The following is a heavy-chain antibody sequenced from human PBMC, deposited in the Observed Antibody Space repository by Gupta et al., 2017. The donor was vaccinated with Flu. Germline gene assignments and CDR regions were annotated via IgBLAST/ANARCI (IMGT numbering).Heavy chain of an antibody. CDR1: FSSYG. D-gene: IGHD5-18*01. J-gene: IGHJ4*02. CDR3: AKLNPPNTAMVNFDY. Sequence: FSSYGMHWVRQAPGKGLEWVAVISYDGSNKYYADSVKGRFTISRDNSKNTLYLQMNSLRAEDTAVYYCAKLNPPNTAMVNFDYWGQGTLVT. V-gene: IGHV3-30*18. CDR2: ISYDGSNK.